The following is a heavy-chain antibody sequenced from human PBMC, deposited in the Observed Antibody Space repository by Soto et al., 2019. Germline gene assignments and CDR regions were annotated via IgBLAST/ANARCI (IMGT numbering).Heavy chain of an antibody. J-gene: IGHJ6*02. CDR2: INAGNGNT. CDR3: ARDRYDFWSGTYYYYGMDV. CDR1: GYTFTSYA. V-gene: IGHV1-3*01. D-gene: IGHD3-3*01. Sequence: ASVKFSCKASGYTFTSYAMHWVRQAPGQRLEWMGWINAGNGNTKYSQKFQGRVTITRDTSASTAYMELSSLRSEDTAVYYCARDRYDFWSGTYYYYGMDVWGQGTTVTV.